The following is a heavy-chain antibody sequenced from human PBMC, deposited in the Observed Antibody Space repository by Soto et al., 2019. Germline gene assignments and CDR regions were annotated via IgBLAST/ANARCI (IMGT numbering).Heavy chain of an antibody. CDR2: INDSGNI. V-gene: IGHV4-34*01. Sequence: QVQLQQWGAGLLKPSETLSLTCAVYGGSFSGYQWTWIRQTPGKGLEWIGEINDSGNINYNPSLKSRVTIFLDTPKKQISLKLSSVTAADTAVYYCARGLILWFGELSRRGGYYYYMDVWGEGTTVIVCS. J-gene: IGHJ6*03. CDR1: GGSFSGYQ. CDR3: ARGLILWFGELSRRGGYYYYMDV. D-gene: IGHD3-10*01.